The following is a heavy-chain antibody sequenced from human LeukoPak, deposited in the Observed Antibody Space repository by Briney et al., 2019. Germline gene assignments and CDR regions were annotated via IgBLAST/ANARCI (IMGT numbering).Heavy chain of an antibody. D-gene: IGHD2-21*02. CDR3: ARRHCGGDCEFDY. CDR1: GGSISRGDYY. CDR2: IYYSGST. V-gene: IGHV4-30-4*01. Sequence: SQTLSLTCTVSGGSISRGDYYWGWIRQPPGKGLEWIGYIYYSGSTYYNPSLKSRVTISVDTSKNQFSLKLSSVTAADTAVYYCARRHCGGDCEFDYWGQGTLVTVSS. J-gene: IGHJ4*02.